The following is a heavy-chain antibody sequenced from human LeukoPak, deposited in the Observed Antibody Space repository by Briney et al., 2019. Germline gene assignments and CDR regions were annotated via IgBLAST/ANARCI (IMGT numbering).Heavy chain of an antibody. Sequence: ASVTVSCKVSGYTLTELSMHWVRQAPGKRLEWMGGFDPEDGETIYAQKFQGRVTMTEDTSTDTAYMELSSLRSEDTAVYYYARDLITMIVVVYGMDVWGQGTTVTVSS. CDR2: FDPEDGET. D-gene: IGHD3-22*01. CDR1: GYTLTELS. CDR3: ARDLITMIVVVYGMDV. J-gene: IGHJ6*02. V-gene: IGHV1-24*01.